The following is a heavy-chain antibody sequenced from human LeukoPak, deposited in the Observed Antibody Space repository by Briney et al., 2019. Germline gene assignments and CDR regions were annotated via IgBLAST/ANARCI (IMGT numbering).Heavy chain of an antibody. CDR1: GGSFSGSY. J-gene: IGHJ3*02. D-gene: IGHD3-16*02. CDR2: INHSGNT. CDR3: ARAYRSPSDAFDI. V-gene: IGHV4-34*01. Sequence: SETLSLTCAVYGGSFSGSYWTWIRQPPGKGLEWIGEINHSGNTNYNPSLRSRVTFSVDTSKNQFSLKLSFVTAADTAVYYCARAYRSPSDAFDIWGQGTMVTVSS.